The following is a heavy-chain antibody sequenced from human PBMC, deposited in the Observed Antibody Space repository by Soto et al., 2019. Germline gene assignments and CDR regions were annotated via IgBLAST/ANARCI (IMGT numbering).Heavy chain of an antibody. CDR3: ARARYCSSNSCPFDP. D-gene: IGHD2-2*01. V-gene: IGHV1-8*01. J-gene: IGHJ5*02. Sequence: QVPLVQSGAEVKKPGASVKVSCKASGYTFTSYDINWVRQATGQGLEWMGWMNPNSGNTGYPQKYQGRVTMTGNTAMCTAYRDLSSLRSKDTAVYYCARARYCSSNSCPFDPWGQGTPDTVSS. CDR2: MNPNSGNT. CDR1: GYTFTSYD.